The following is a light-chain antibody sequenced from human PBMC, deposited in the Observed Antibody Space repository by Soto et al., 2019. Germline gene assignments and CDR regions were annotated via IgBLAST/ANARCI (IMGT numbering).Light chain of an antibody. CDR3: QSYDSSLSGVV. Sequence: QSVLTQPPSVSGAPGQRVTISCTGSSSNIGAGYDVHWYLQLPGTAPKLLIYGNINRPSGVPDRFSGSMSGTSASLAITGLQAEDEADYYCQSYDSSLSGVVFGGGTKLTVL. CDR1: SSNIGAGYD. V-gene: IGLV1-40*01. J-gene: IGLJ2*01. CDR2: GNI.